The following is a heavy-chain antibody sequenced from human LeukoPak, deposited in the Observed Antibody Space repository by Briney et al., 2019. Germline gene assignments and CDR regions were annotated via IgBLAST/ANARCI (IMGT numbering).Heavy chain of an antibody. CDR3: ARDGHGDGILSGYSYFGMDV. CDR1: GFSLSSYS. CDR2: ITISINYI. D-gene: IGHD3-9*01. J-gene: IGHJ6*02. Sequence: GGSLRLPCAASGFSLSSYSMDWVREAPGKGLEWVSSITISINYIYYADSLKGRFTISRDNAKKSLYLQMNSLRAEDTAVYFCARDGHGDGILSGYSYFGMDVWGQGTTVTVSS. V-gene: IGHV3-21*01.